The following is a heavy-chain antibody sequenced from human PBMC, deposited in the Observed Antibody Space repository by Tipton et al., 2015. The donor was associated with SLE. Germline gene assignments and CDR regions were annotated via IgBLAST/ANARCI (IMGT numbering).Heavy chain of an antibody. CDR3: ARDWEQYSSSSRGLDY. CDR2: ISAYNGDT. V-gene: IGHV1-18*01. D-gene: IGHD6-6*01. J-gene: IGHJ4*02. CDR1: GYTFTNYG. Sequence: QVQLVQSGAEVKKPGASVKVSCKASGYTFTNYGISWVRQAPGQGLEWMGWISAYNGDTNYAQKLQGRVTMTTDTSTSTAYMELRSLRSDDTAVYYCARDWEQYSSSSRGLDYWGQGTLVTVSS.